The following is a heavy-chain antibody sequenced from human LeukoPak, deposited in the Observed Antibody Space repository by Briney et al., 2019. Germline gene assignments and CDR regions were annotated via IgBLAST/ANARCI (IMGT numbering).Heavy chain of an antibody. CDR2: ISYDGSNK. D-gene: IGHD2-15*01. CDR3: AREWYAFDI. Sequence: GRSLRLSCAASGFTFSSYAMHWVRQAPGKGLEWVAVISYDGSNKYYADSVKGRFTISRDNSKNTLYLQMNSLRAEDTAVYYCAREWYAFDIWGQGTMVTVSS. V-gene: IGHV3-30-3*01. J-gene: IGHJ3*02. CDR1: GFTFSSYA.